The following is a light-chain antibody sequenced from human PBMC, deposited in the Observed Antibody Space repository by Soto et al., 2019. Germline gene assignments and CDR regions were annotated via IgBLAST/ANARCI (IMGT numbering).Light chain of an antibody. CDR3: CSYAGSPTLYV. J-gene: IGLJ1*01. CDR2: DVT. V-gene: IGLV2-11*01. CDR1: SSDVGAYSY. Sequence: QSVLTQPRSVSGSPGQSVTISCTGTSSDVGAYSYVSWYQQHPGKAPKLMIYDVTKRPSGVPDRFSGSKSGNTASLTISGLQAEDEADYYCCSYAGSPTLYVFGTGTKVTVL.